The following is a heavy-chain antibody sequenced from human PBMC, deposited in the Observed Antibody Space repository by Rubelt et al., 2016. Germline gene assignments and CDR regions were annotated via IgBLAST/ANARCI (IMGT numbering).Heavy chain of an antibody. CDR1: GYNFTSYG. D-gene: IGHD4-17*01. Sequence: QVQLAQSGAEVKKPGASVKVSCKASGYNFTSYGMHWVRQAPGQRLEWMGWINAANGNTKYSQNFQGRVTITSDTSASTAYMKRGSLRSDETAVYYCAKLTRPDYGERGYGVDVWGQGTTVTVSS. CDR2: INAANGNT. CDR3: AKLTRPDYGERGYGVDV. V-gene: IGHV1-3*01. J-gene: IGHJ6*02.